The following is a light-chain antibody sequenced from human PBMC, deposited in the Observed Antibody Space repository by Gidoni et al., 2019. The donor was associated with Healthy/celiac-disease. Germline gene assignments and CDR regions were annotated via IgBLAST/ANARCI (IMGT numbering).Light chain of an antibody. CDR3: QQYYSTPPYT. V-gene: IGKV4-1*01. CDR1: QSVLYSSTNKNY. Sequence: DIVMTQSPDSLAVSRGERATINCKSSQSVLYSSTNKNYLAWYQQKPGQPPKLLIYWASTRASGVPDRFSGSGSGTDFTLTISSLQAEDVAVYYCQQYYSTPPYTFGQGTKLEIK. CDR2: WAS. J-gene: IGKJ2*01.